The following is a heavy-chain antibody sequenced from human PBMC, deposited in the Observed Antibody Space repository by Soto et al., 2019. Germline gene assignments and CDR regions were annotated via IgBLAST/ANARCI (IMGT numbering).Heavy chain of an antibody. V-gene: IGHV3-33*01. CDR2: LWFDGSKN. CDR1: GFIFRNYG. J-gene: IGHJ4*02. D-gene: IGHD3-16*01. Sequence: GGSLRLSCAASGFIFRNYGMHWVRQAPGKGLEWVAFLWFDGSKNYYAESVRGRFSISRDNSQNTPYLQMNSLTAEDTAVYYCARDGDASTGYGKDYWGQGTLVTVSS. CDR3: ARDGDASTGYGKDY.